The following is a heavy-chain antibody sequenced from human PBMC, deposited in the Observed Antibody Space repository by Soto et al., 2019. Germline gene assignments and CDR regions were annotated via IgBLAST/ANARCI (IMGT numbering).Heavy chain of an antibody. CDR3: AREMVRGVIKWFDP. D-gene: IGHD3-10*01. Sequence: ASETLSLTCTVSGGSISSGGYYWSWIRQHPGKGLEWIGYIYYGGSTYYNPSLKSRVTISVDTSKNQFSLKLSSVTAADTAVYYCAREMVRGVIKWFDPWGQGTLVTVS. J-gene: IGHJ5*02. V-gene: IGHV4-31*03. CDR2: IYYGGST. CDR1: GGSISSGGYY.